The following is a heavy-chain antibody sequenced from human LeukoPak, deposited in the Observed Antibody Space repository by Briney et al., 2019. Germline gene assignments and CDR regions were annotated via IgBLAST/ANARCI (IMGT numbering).Heavy chain of an antibody. CDR1: GYTLTELS. CDR3: ATVPRGFDYGTHFDY. D-gene: IGHD4-17*01. V-gene: IGHV1-24*01. Sequence: GASVKVSCKVSGYTLTELSMHWVRQVPGKGLEWMGGFDPEDGETIYAQKFQGRVTMTEDTSTDAAYMELSSLRSEDTAVYYCATVPRGFDYGTHFDYWGQGTLVTVSS. J-gene: IGHJ4*02. CDR2: FDPEDGET.